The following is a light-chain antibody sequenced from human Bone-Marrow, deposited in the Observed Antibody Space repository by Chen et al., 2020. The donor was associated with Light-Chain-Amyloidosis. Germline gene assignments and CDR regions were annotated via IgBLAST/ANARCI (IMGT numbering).Light chain of an antibody. CDR3: SSYTITNTLV. V-gene: IGLV2-14*01. CDR2: EVT. Sequence: QSALTPPASVSASPGQTITLSCTRTSSDVGGDNHVSWYQQHPDKAPKLMIYEVTNRPSWVPDRFSGYKSDNTASLTISGLQTEDEADYFCSSYTITNTLVFGSGTRVTVL. CDR1: SSDVGGDNH. J-gene: IGLJ1*01.